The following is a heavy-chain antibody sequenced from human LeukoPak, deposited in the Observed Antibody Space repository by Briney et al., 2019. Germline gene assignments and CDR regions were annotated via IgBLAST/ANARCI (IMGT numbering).Heavy chain of an antibody. CDR2: FETEDGET. V-gene: IGHV1-24*01. CDR1: GYTLTELS. J-gene: IGHJ5*02. D-gene: IGHD1-26*01. CDR3: ATDWFPYYMGANWFDP. Sequence: GASVRLSCTVSGYTLTELSMHWVRQAPGKGLEWMRGFETEDGETIYAQKFQGRVTMTEDTSTDTAYMELSSLRSEDTAVYYCATDWFPYYMGANWFDPWGQGTLVTVSS.